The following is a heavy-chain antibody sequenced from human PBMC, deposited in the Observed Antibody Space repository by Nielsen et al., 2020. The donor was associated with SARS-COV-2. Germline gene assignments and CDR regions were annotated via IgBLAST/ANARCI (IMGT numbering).Heavy chain of an antibody. D-gene: IGHD3-10*01. Sequence: SETLSLTCAVSGGSISSSNWWSWVRQPPGKGLEWIGEIYHSGSTNYNPSLKSRVTISVDKSKNQFSLKLSSVTAADTAVYHCARATYYYGSGSSYYFDYWGQGTLVTVSS. J-gene: IGHJ4*02. CDR3: ARATYYYGSGSSYYFDY. CDR2: IYHSGST. CDR1: GGSISSSNW. V-gene: IGHV4-4*02.